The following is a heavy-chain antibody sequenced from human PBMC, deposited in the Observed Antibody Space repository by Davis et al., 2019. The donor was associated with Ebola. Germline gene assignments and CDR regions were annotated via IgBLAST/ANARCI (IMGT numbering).Heavy chain of an antibody. CDR2: IIPILGIA. CDR3: ARHIAAASGWFDP. J-gene: IGHJ5*02. V-gene: IGHV1-69*04. D-gene: IGHD6-13*01. CDR1: GGTFSSYA. Sequence: AASVKVSCKASGGTFSSYAISWVRQAPGQGLEWMGRIIPILGIANYAQKFQGRVTMTRDTSTSTAYMELRSLRSDDTAVYYCARHIAAASGWFDPWGQGTLVTVSS.